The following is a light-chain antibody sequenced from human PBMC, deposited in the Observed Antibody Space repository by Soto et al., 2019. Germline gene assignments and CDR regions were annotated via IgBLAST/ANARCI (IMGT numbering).Light chain of an antibody. CDR3: QQYYNTPYT. J-gene: IGKJ2*01. CDR2: WAS. CDR1: QSILYSSDNKNY. Sequence: DIVMTQSPDSLAVSLGERATINCKSSQSILYSSDNKNYLAWYQQKPGLPPKLLIYWASTRESGVPDRFSGGGSRTDFTLTISSLQTEDVAVYYCQQYYNTPYTFGQGTKLEI. V-gene: IGKV4-1*01.